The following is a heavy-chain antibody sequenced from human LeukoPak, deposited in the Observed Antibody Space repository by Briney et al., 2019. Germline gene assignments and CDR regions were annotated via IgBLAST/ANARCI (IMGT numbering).Heavy chain of an antibody. CDR2: INHSGST. Sequence: PSETLSLTCAVYGGSFSGYYWSWIRQPPGKGLEWIGEINHSGSTNYNPSLKSRVTIPVDTSKNQFSLKLSSVTAADTAVYYCARGRLLLWFGESQDAFDIWGQGTMVTVSS. CDR1: GGSFSGYY. J-gene: IGHJ3*02. V-gene: IGHV4-34*01. CDR3: ARGRLLLWFGESQDAFDI. D-gene: IGHD3-10*01.